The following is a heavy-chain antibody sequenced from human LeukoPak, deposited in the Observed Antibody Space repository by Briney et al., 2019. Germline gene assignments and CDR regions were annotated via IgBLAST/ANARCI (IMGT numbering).Heavy chain of an antibody. V-gene: IGHV1-69*04. CDR1: GGTLSSYA. D-gene: IGHD3-10*01. CDR2: IIPILGIA. CDR3: AREDTYGSGTYPRPYYFDY. Sequence: ASVKVSCKASGGTLSSYAISWVRQAPGQGLEWMGRIIPILGIANYAQKFQGRVTITADKSTSTAYMGLSSLRSEDTAVYYCAREDTYGSGTYPRPYYFDYWGQGTLVTVSS. J-gene: IGHJ4*02.